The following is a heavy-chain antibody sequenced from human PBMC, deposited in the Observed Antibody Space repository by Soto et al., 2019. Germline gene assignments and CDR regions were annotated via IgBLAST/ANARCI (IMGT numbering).Heavy chain of an antibody. CDR1: GYTFTRNG. Sequence: QVHLVQSGAEVKKPGASVNVSCKTSGYTFTRNGISWVRQAPGQGLEWMGWISPNSGNIKYAQKLQGRVIMTTDTSTSTAYTELRSLRSDDTAVYYCVKDRDSNSWPSRDVWGPGTTVTGSS. CDR3: VKDRDSNSWPSRDV. CDR2: ISPNSGNI. J-gene: IGHJ6*02. V-gene: IGHV1-18*01. D-gene: IGHD3-22*01.